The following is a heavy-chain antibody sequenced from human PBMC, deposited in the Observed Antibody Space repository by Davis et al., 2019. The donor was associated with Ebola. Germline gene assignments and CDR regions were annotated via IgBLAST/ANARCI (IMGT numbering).Heavy chain of an antibody. V-gene: IGHV1-2*04. CDR3: ARGGWTFSLYYFDY. CDR2: INPNSGGT. D-gene: IGHD6-19*01. Sequence: ASVKVSCKASGYTFTGYYMHWVRQAPGQGLEWMGWINPNSGGTNYAQKFQGWVTMTRDTSISTAYMELSRLRSDDTALYYCARGGWTFSLYYFDYWGQGTLVTVSS. J-gene: IGHJ4*02. CDR1: GYTFTGYY.